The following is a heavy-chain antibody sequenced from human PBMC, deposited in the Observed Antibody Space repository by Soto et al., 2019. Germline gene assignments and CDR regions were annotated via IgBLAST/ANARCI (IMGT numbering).Heavy chain of an antibody. J-gene: IGHJ4*02. V-gene: IGHV4-59*01. CDR1: GGSISSYY. CDR2: IYYSGST. D-gene: IGHD5-18*01. CDR3: ARENVDTAMVTFDY. Sequence: SETLSLTCTVSGGSISSYYWSWIRQPPGKGLEWIGYIYYSGSTNYNPSLKSRVTISVDTSKNQFSLKLSSVTAADTAVYYCARENVDTAMVTFDYWGQGTLVTVSS.